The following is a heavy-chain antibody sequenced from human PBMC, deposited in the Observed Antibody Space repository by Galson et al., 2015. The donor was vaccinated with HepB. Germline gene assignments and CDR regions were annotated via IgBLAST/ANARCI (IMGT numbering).Heavy chain of an antibody. CDR3: AGDIAAAGPGAFEI. D-gene: IGHD6-13*01. CDR2: INPNSGGT. V-gene: IGHV1-2*02. CDR1: GYTFTGYY. Sequence: SVKVSCKASGYTFTGYYMHWVRQAPGQGLEWMGWINPNSGGTNYAQKFQGRVTMTRDTSISTAYMELSRLRSDDTAVYYCAGDIAAAGPGAFEIWGQGTMVTVSS. J-gene: IGHJ3*02.